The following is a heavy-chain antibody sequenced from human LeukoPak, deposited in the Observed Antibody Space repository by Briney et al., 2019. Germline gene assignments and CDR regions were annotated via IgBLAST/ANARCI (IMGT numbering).Heavy chain of an antibody. CDR2: ISSSSSYI. D-gene: IGHD3-22*01. J-gene: IGHJ4*02. CDR1: GFTFSSYS. V-gene: IGHV3-21*01. CDR3: ARDSDSSGFIDY. Sequence: GGSLRLSCAASGFTFSSYSMNWVRQAPGKGLEWVSSISSSSSYIYYADSVKGRFTISRDSAKNSLYLQMNSLRAEDTAVYYCARDSDSSGFIDYWGQGTLVTVSS.